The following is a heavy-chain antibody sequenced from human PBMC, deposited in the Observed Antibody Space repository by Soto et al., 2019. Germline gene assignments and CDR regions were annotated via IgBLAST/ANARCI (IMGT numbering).Heavy chain of an antibody. V-gene: IGHV4-30-4*01. CDR1: GDSISSNNNY. D-gene: IGHD5-18*01. Sequence: QVQLQESGPGLVKPSQTLSLTCTVSGDSISSNNNYWSWIRQPPGEGVEWIGFISYSGTTSYSPSLKSRVAISLDTSKNQFSLSLSSVTAADTAVYYCARGRGYSYGLDPWGQGTLVTVSS. J-gene: IGHJ5*02. CDR2: ISYSGTT. CDR3: ARGRGYSYGLDP.